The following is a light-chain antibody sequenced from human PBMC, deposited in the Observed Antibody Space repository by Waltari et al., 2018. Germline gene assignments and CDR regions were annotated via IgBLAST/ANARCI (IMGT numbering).Light chain of an antibody. CDR1: QLGDKY. CDR2: EDK. CDR3: QAWDSPTYVV. J-gene: IGLJ2*01. Sequence: SYELTQPPSVSVSPGQTAIITCSGNQLGDKYACWYQQKPGQSPVLVIYEDKKRPSGIPERFSGSNSGNTATLTISETQAMDEADYYCQAWDSPTYVVFGGGTKLTVL. V-gene: IGLV3-1*01.